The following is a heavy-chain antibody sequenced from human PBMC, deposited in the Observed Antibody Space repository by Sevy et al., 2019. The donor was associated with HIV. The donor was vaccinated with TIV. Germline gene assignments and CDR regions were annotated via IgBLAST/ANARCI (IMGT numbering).Heavy chain of an antibody. D-gene: IGHD6-19*01. Sequence: GGSLRLSCAAAGFTFSGYAMSWVRQGPGKGLEWISGMTGNGGSTYYADSVKGRFTISRDNSKNTLYLQMNSLRAEDTALYYCAKDIDSSGYYYFDYWGQGTLVTVSS. CDR1: GFTFSGYA. J-gene: IGHJ4*02. CDR2: MTGNGGST. V-gene: IGHV3-23*01. CDR3: AKDIDSSGYYYFDY.